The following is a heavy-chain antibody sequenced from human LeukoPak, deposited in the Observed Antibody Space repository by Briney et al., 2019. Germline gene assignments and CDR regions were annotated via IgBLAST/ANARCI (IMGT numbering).Heavy chain of an antibody. CDR2: IFYSGST. J-gene: IGHJ2*01. V-gene: IGHV4-39*02. CDR1: SGSITNSNYY. Sequence: SETLSLTCTVFSGSITNSNYYWGWIRQPPGKGLEWIGSIFYSGSTDYNPSLKSRVTISVDLSKNQFSLKMKSVTAADTAVYFCARDMGYALSWYFDLWGRGTLVTVSS. CDR3: ARDMGYALSWYFDL. D-gene: IGHD5-12*01.